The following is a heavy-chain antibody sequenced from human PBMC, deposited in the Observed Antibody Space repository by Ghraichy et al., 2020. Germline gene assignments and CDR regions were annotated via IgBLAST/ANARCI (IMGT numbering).Heavy chain of an antibody. CDR2: ISSSTRYI. D-gene: IGHD4-23*01. J-gene: IGHJ6*02. Sequence: GGSLRLSCVASGLMFSPNTMNWVRQAPGKGLEWVSSISSSTRYIYYADSVKGRFTISRDNAQNSLYLQMSSLRDEDTAEYFCARASTVVRFYYYDGMDVWGQGTTVTVSS. V-gene: IGHV3-21*01. CDR3: ARASTVVRFYYYDGMDV. CDR1: GLMFSPNT.